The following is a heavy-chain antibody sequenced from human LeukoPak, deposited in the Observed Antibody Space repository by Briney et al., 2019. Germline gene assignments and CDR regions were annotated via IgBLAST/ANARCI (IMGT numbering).Heavy chain of an antibody. Sequence: GGSLRLSCVASGFIFTDYWMTWVRQAPGKGLEWVANLNQDGSETYYVDSVKGRFTISRDNAKKSLYLQMTSLRAEDTAVYYCASGMIEYHYWGQGTLVTVSS. CDR3: ASGMIEYHY. J-gene: IGHJ4*02. V-gene: IGHV3-7*01. CDR2: LNQDGSET. CDR1: GFIFTDYW. D-gene: IGHD2/OR15-2a*01.